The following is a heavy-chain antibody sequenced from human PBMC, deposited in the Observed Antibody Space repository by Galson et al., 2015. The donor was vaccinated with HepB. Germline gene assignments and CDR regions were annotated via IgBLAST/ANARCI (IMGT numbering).Heavy chain of an antibody. J-gene: IGHJ4*02. V-gene: IGHV3-11*05. CDR3: ARGEWTTYFDY. CDR2: ISSSGGYT. D-gene: IGHD3-3*01. Sequence: SLRLSCATSGFSFGDYYMAWIRQAPGKGLEWVSYISSSGGYTNYADSVKGRFTTSRDNTENSLFLRLNSLRAEDTAVYYCARGEWTTYFDYWGQGTLVTVSS. CDR1: GFSFGDYY.